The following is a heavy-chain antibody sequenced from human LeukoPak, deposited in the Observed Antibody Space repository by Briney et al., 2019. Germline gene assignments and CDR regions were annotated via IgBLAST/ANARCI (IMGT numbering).Heavy chain of an antibody. CDR2: ITSSSSTI. Sequence: GGSLRLSCAASGFTFSSYSMNWVRQAPGKGLEWVSYITSSSSTIYYADSVKGRFTISRDNAKNSLYLQMNSLKDEDTAVYYCARVTTGKGGNADYWGQGTLVTVSS. J-gene: IGHJ4*02. D-gene: IGHD4-23*01. CDR3: ARVTTGKGGNADY. CDR1: GFTFSSYS. V-gene: IGHV3-48*02.